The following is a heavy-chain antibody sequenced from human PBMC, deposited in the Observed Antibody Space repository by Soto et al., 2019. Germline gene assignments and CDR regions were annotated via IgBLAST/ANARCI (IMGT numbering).Heavy chain of an antibody. J-gene: IGHJ6*02. CDR2: INPSGGST. D-gene: IGHD3-10*01. CDR3: ARTWHGSGSPRGHGMDV. V-gene: IGHV1-46*01. Sequence: GASVKVSCKASGYTFTSYYMHWVRQAPGQGLEWMGIINPSGGSTSYAQKFQGRVTMTRDTSTSTVYMELSSLRSEDTAVYYCARTWHGSGSPRGHGMDVWGQGTTVTVSS. CDR1: GYTFTSYY.